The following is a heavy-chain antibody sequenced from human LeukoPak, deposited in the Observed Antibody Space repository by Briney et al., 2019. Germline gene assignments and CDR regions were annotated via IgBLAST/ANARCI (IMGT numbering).Heavy chain of an antibody. Sequence: PGGSLRLSCAASGFTFSSYGMHWVRQAPGKGLGWVAFKYYADSVKGRFTISRDNSKNTLYLQMNSLRAEDTAVYYCAKDHRGYSYGYAAWFDPWGQGTLVTVSS. J-gene: IGHJ5*02. CDR3: AKDHRGYSYGYAAWFDP. CDR1: GFTFSSYG. V-gene: IGHV3-30*02. CDR2: K. D-gene: IGHD5-18*01.